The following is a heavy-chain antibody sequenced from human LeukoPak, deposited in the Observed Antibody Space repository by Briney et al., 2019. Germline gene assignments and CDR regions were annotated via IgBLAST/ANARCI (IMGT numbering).Heavy chain of an antibody. D-gene: IGHD3-22*01. V-gene: IGHV3-9*01. CDR1: IFIFDDYP. CDR3: ARTYYYDSSGYFDY. Sequence: SLRLFCAASIFIFDDYPMHCAREAPGEAVEGVLGISWNSGSIGYEDSVKGRFTISRDNAKNSLYLQMNSLRAEDTALYYCARTYYYDSSGYFDYWGQGTLVTVSS. J-gene: IGHJ4*02. CDR2: ISWNSGSI.